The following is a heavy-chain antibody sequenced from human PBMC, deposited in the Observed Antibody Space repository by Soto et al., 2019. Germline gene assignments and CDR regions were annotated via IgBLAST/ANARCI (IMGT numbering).Heavy chain of an antibody. CDR3: ARGPYYYDSSGYLRGRDKGRIDY. V-gene: IGHV4-34*01. D-gene: IGHD3-22*01. CDR1: GGSFSGYY. Sequence: SETLSLTCAVYGGSFSGYYWSWIRQPPGKGLEWIGEINHSGSTNYNPSLKSRVTISVDTSKNQFSLKLSSVTAADTAVYYCARGPYYYDSSGYLRGRDKGRIDYWGQGTLVTVSS. J-gene: IGHJ4*02. CDR2: INHSGST.